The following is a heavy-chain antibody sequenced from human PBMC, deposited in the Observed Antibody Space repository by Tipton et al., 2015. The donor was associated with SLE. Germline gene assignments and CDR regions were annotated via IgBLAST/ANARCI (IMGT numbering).Heavy chain of an antibody. D-gene: IGHD6-19*01. CDR2: IFYSENA. J-gene: IGHJ6*03. CDR1: GGSISIGGYY. V-gene: IGHV4-39*07. Sequence: LRLSCTVSGGSISIGGYYWGWLRQPPGKGLEWIGSIFYSENAYYNPTLKSRVTISVDTSKNQFSLRLTSVTAADTAVYYCARDNSGWSEDSYYYYVDVWGKGTTVTVSS. CDR3: ARDNSGWSEDSYYYYVDV.